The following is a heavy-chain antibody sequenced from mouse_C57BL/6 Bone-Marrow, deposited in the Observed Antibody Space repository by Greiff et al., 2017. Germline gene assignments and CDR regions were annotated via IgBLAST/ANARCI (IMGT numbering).Heavy chain of an antibody. J-gene: IGHJ4*01. V-gene: IGHV5-2*01. CDR3: ASLVLYAMDY. CDR1: EYEFPSHD. CDR2: INSDGGST. Sequence: DVMLVESGGGLVQPGESLKLSCESNEYEFPSHDMSWVRKTPEKRLELVAAINSDGGSTYYPDTMERRFIISRYNTKKTLYLQMSSLRSEDTALYYCASLVLYAMDYWGQGTSVTVSS.